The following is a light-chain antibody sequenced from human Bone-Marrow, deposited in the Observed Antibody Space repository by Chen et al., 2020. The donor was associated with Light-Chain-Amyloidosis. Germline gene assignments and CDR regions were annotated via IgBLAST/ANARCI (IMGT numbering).Light chain of an antibody. V-gene: IGLV3-21*02. CDR2: DDS. Sequence: SYVLTQPSSVSVAPGQTATIACGGNNIGSTSVHWYQQTPGQAPLLVVYDDSDRPSGIPERLSGSNSGHTATLTISRVEAGDEADYYCQVWDRCSDRPVFGGGTKLTVL. CDR3: QVWDRCSDRPV. J-gene: IGLJ3*02. CDR1: NIGSTS.